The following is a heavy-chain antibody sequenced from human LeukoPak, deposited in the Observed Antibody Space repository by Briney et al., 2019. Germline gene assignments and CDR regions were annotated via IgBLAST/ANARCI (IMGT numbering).Heavy chain of an antibody. CDR3: AKDIRGYSGYDYGEYDY. D-gene: IGHD5-12*01. CDR2: ISWNSGSI. CDR1: GFTFDDYA. V-gene: IGHV3-9*01. Sequence: GRSLRLSCAASGFTFDDYAMHWVRQAPGKGLEWVSGISWNSGSIGYADSVKGRFTISRDNAKNSLYLQMNSLRAEDTALYYCAKDIRGYSGYDYGEYDYWGQGTLVTVSS. J-gene: IGHJ4*02.